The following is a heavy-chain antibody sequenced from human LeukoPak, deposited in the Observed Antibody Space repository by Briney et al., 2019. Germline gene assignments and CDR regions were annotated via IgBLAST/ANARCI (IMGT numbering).Heavy chain of an antibody. CDR3: ARGFTFSSLDY. V-gene: IGHV4-34*01. CDR2: INHSGST. CDR1: GGSFSGYY. D-gene: IGHD3-16*01. J-gene: IGHJ4*02. Sequence: PSETLSLTCAVYGGSFSGYYWSWIRQPPGKGLEWIGEINHSGSTNYNPSLKSRVTISVDTSKNQFSLKLSSVTAADTAVYYCARGFTFSSLDYWGQGTLVTVSS.